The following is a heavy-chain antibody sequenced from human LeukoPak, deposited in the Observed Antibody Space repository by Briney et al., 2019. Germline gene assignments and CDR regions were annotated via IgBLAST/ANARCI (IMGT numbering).Heavy chain of an antibody. J-gene: IGHJ4*02. Sequence: SETLSLTRTVSGGSISRDYWSWIRQPAGKGLEWIWRFSTRGSTNYNPSLKSRATLSVDTSKNQFSLQLSFVTAADTAVYYCAREWDYWGQGTLVTVSS. CDR1: GGSISRDY. V-gene: IGHV4-4*07. CDR2: FSTRGST. CDR3: AREWDY.